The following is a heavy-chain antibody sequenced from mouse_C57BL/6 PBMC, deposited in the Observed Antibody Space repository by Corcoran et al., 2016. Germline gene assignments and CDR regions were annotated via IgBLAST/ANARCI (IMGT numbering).Heavy chain of an antibody. CDR2: INPNNGGT. J-gene: IGHJ2*01. CDR1: GYTFTDYY. Sequence: EAQLQQSGPELVKPGASVKISCKASGYTFTDYYMNWVKQSHGKSLEWIGDINPNNGGTSYNQKFKGKATLTVDKSSSTAYMELRSLTSEDSAVYYCARSKLDYWGQGTTLTVSS. V-gene: IGHV1-26*01. CDR3: ARSKLDY.